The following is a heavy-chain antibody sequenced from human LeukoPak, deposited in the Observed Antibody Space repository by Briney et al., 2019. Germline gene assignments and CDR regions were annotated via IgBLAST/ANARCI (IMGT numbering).Heavy chain of an antibody. D-gene: IGHD3-22*01. Sequence: SETLSLTCTVSGGSISSSSYYWGWIRQPPGKGLEWIGSIYYSRSTYYNPSLKSRVTISVDTSKNQFSLKLSSVTVADTAVYYCARQGYTYYYDSSGYYPFDYWGQGTLVTVSS. V-gene: IGHV4-39*01. J-gene: IGHJ4*02. CDR3: ARQGYTYYYDSSGYYPFDY. CDR1: GGSISSSSYY. CDR2: IYYSRST.